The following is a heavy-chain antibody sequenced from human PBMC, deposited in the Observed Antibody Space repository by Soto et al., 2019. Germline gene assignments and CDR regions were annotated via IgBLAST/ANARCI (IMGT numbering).Heavy chain of an antibody. J-gene: IGHJ6*02. CDR3: ARGSRCSSTSCYYYYYHGMDV. Sequence: ASVKVSCKASGYTFTSYGISWVRQAPGQGLEWMGWISAYNGNTNYAQKLQGRATMTTDTSTSTAYMELRSLRSDDTAVYYCARGSRCSSTSCYYYYYHGMDVWGQGTTVTVSS. CDR2: ISAYNGNT. CDR1: GYTFTSYG. V-gene: IGHV1-18*01. D-gene: IGHD2-2*01.